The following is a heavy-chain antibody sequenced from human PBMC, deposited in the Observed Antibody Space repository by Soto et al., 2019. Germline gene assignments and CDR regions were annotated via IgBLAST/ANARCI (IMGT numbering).Heavy chain of an antibody. CDR3: ARDRRDCSGGSCYSQDAFDI. CDR2: IYSGGST. V-gene: IGHV3-66*01. J-gene: IGHJ3*02. CDR1: GFTVSSNY. D-gene: IGHD2-15*01. Sequence: EVQLVESGGGLVQPGGSLRLSCAASGFTVSSNYMSWVRQAPGKGLEWVSVIYSGGSTYYADSVKGRLTISRDNSKNTLYLQMNSLRAEDTAVYYCARDRRDCSGGSCYSQDAFDIWGQGTMVTVSS.